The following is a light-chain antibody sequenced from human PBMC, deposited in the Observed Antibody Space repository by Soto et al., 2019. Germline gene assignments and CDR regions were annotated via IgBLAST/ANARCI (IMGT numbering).Light chain of an antibody. CDR3: LQDYNYHRT. J-gene: IGKJ1*01. CDR1: QGIRND. Sequence: AIQMTQSPSSLSASVGDRVTITCRASQGIRNDLGWYQQKPGKGPKLLIYAATSLQSGAPSRFSGSGSVTYFTLTISRLQPEDFATYYWLQDYNYHRTFGQGIKVEIK. CDR2: AAT. V-gene: IGKV1-6*01.